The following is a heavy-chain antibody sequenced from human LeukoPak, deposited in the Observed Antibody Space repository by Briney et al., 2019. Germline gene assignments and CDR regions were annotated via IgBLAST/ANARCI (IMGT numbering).Heavy chain of an antibody. V-gene: IGHV3-23*01. CDR3: AKLAPERSVRYFDWLYYFDY. CDR2: ISGSGGST. Sequence: GGSLRLSCAASGFTFSSYAMSWVRQAPGKGLEWVPAISGSGGSTYYADSVKGRFTISRDNSKNTLYLQMNSLRAEDTAVYYCAKLAPERSVRYFDWLYYFDYWGQGTLVTVSS. D-gene: IGHD3-9*01. J-gene: IGHJ4*02. CDR1: GFTFSSYA.